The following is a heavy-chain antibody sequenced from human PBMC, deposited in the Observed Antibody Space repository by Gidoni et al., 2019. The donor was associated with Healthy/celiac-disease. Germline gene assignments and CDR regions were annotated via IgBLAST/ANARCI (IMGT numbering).Heavy chain of an antibody. Sequence: QVQLQESGPGLVKPSGTLSLTCAVSGGSISSSNWWSWVRQPPGKGLEWIGEIYHSGSTNYNPSLKSRVTISVDKSKNQFSLKLSSVTAADTAVYYCARIPIAVAGTGYYYYYYGMDVWGQGTTVTVSS. J-gene: IGHJ6*02. D-gene: IGHD6-19*01. V-gene: IGHV4-4*02. CDR1: GGSISSSNW. CDR3: ARIPIAVAGTGYYYYYYGMDV. CDR2: IYHSGST.